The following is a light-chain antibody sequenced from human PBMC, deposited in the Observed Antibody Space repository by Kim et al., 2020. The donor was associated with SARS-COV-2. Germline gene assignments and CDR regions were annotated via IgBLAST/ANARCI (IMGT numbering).Light chain of an antibody. V-gene: IGKV3-11*01. CDR2: DAS. J-gene: IGKJ4*01. CDR3: LQRSNWPLT. Sequence: VVLTQSPVILSVSPGERATLSCRASQSIATYLAWYQQRPGQAPRLLIYDASNRATGTPARISGSGSGTDFTLTISSLEPEDFAVYYCLQRSNWPLTFGGGTKVDIK. CDR1: QSIATY.